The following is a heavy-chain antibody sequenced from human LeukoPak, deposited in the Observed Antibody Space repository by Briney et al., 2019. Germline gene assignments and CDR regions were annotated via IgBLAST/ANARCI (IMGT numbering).Heavy chain of an antibody. CDR1: GGSFSGYY. D-gene: IGHD3-10*01. CDR2: INHSGST. CDR3: ARERASRVYGSGTSYLYYYYYVDV. V-gene: IGHV4-34*01. Sequence: SETLSLTCAVYGGSFSGYYWSWIRQPPGKGLEWIGEINHSGSTNYNPSLKSRVNISVDTSKNQISLKLSSVTAAGTAVYFCARERASRVYGSGTSYLYYYYYVDVWGKGTTVTISS. J-gene: IGHJ6*03.